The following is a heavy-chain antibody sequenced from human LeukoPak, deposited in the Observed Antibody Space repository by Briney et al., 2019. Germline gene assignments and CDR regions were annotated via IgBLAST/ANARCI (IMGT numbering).Heavy chain of an antibody. V-gene: IGHV3-74*01. CDR2: INSDGSSR. CDR1: GFTFSSYW. CDR3: ARDPYSYCSSTSCQYYYYYYGMDV. Sequence: QPGGSLRLSCAASGFTFSSYWMHWVRQAPGKGLVWVSRINSDGSSRSYADSVKGRFTISRDNAKNTLYLQMNSLRDEDTAVYYCARDPYSYCSSTSCQYYYYYYGMDVWGQGTTVTVSS. D-gene: IGHD2-2*01. J-gene: IGHJ6*02.